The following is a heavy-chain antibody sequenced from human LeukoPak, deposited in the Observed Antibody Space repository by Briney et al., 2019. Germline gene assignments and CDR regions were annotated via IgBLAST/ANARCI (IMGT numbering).Heavy chain of an antibody. CDR3: ARAGIAAAGTDY. CDR2: INHSGST. CDR1: GGSFSGYY. J-gene: IGHJ4*02. Sequence: SETLSLTCAVYGGSFSGYYWRWIRQPPGKGLEWIGEINHSGSTNYNPSLKSRVTISVDPSKNQFSLKLSSVTAADTAVYYCARAGIAAAGTDYWGQGTLVTVSS. V-gene: IGHV4-34*01. D-gene: IGHD6-13*01.